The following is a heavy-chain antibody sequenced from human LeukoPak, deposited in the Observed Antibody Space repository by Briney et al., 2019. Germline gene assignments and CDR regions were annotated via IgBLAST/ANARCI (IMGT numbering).Heavy chain of an antibody. Sequence: GGSLRLSCAPSGFTSDDYGMGWVRQAPGKGLEWVSGINWNGGSTGYADSVKGRFTISRDNAKNSLYLQMNSLRAEDTALYYCARQGNPLSYFDYWGQGTLVTVSS. D-gene: IGHD4-23*01. V-gene: IGHV3-20*04. CDR3: ARQGNPLSYFDY. CDR2: INWNGGST. J-gene: IGHJ4*02. CDR1: GFTSDDYG.